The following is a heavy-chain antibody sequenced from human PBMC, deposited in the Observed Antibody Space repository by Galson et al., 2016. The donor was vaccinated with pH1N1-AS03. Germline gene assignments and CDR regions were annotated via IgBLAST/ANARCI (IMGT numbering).Heavy chain of an antibody. Sequence: SVKVSCKASGGTFGNYAISWMRQAPGQGIEWMGGIHPIFGTPSYAQKFQGRLTVTADDSTSAAYMELSSLTSEETAIYYCARDRHYDSSGRYFYESEHWGQGTLVIVSS. CDR2: IHPIFGTP. V-gene: IGHV1-69*13. CDR3: ARDRHYDSSGRYFYESEH. J-gene: IGHJ4*02. CDR1: GGTFGNYA. D-gene: IGHD3-9*01.